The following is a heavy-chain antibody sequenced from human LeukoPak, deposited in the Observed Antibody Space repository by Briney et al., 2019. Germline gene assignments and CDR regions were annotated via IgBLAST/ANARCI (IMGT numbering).Heavy chain of an antibody. CDR1: GFTFSDYY. Sequence: GGSLRLSCEASGFTFSDYYMSWIRQARGKGLEWISYISGSSSHINYADSVKGRFTISRDNAKKSVYLQMDSLRAEDTAVYYCARDQIGSWWGQGTLVIVSS. D-gene: IGHD6-13*01. CDR3: ARDQIGSW. V-gene: IGHV3-11*06. J-gene: IGHJ4*02. CDR2: ISGSSSHI.